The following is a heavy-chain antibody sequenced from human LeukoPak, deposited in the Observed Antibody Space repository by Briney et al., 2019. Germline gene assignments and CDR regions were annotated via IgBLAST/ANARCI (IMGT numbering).Heavy chain of an antibody. CDR1: GFTFSSYW. CDR2: INSDGSST. D-gene: IGHD3-10*01. J-gene: IGHJ5*02. CDR3: ARVVGSGSYESRFDP. V-gene: IGHV3-74*01. Sequence: GGSLRLSCAASGFTFSSYWMHWVRQAPGKGLVWVSRINSDGSSTSYADSVKGRFTISRDNAKNTLYLQMNSLRAEDTALYYCARVVGSGSYESRFDPWGQGTLVTVSS.